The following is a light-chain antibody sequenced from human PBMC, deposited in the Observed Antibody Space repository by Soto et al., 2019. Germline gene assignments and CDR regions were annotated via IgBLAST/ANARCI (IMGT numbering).Light chain of an antibody. CDR1: SSDVGGYNY. J-gene: IGLJ2*01. V-gene: IGLV2-14*03. CDR2: DVN. CDR3: ASFTRSVTVV. Sequence: QSALIQPASVSGSPGQSITISCAGTSSDVGGYNYVSWYQQHPGKVPRLIISDVNKRPSGVSDRFSGSKSGNTASLTISGLQAEDEADYYCASFTRSVTVVFGGGTKVTVL.